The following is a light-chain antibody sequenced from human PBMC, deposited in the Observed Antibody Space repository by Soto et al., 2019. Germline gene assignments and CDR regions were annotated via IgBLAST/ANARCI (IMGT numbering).Light chain of an antibody. Sequence: DIQMTQSPSSLSAPVGDIVTITCRASQSINNFLNWYQQKPGKAPKLLIYAASSLQSGVTSRFSGSGSGTDFTLTISSLQPEDFASYYCQRSHSSSYTFGQGTKVEIK. CDR3: QRSHSSSYT. CDR2: AAS. V-gene: IGKV1-39*01. CDR1: QSINNF. J-gene: IGKJ2*01.